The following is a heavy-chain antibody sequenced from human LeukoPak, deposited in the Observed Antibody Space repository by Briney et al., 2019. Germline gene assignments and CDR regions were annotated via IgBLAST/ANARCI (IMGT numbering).Heavy chain of an antibody. J-gene: IGHJ4*02. V-gene: IGHV4-34*01. CDR2: INHSGST. D-gene: IGHD2-21*01. CDR3: ARQPVVVIADPFDY. Sequence: SETLSLTCAAYGGSFSGYYWSWIRQPPGKGLEWIGEINHSGSTNYNPSLKSRVTISVDTSKNQFSLKLSSVTAADTAVYYCARQPVVVIADPFDYWGQGTLVTVSS. CDR1: GGSFSGYY.